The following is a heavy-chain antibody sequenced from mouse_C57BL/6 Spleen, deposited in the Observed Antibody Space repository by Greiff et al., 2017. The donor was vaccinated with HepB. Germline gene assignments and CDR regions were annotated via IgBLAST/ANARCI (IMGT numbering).Heavy chain of an antibody. CDR3: SRRKDYYGSSWYFDV. Sequence: VQLQQPGAELVRPGSSVKLSCKASGYTFTSYWMHWVKQRPIQGLEWIGNIDPSDSETHYNQKFKDKATLTVDKSSSTAYMQLSSLTSEDSAVYYWSRRKDYYGSSWYFDVWGTGTTVTVSS. J-gene: IGHJ1*03. V-gene: IGHV1-52*01. CDR2: IDPSDSET. CDR1: GYTFTSYW. D-gene: IGHD1-1*01.